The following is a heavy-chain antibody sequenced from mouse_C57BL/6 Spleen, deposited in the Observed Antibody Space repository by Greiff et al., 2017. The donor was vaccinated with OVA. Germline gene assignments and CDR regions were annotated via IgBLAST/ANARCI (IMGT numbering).Heavy chain of an antibody. CDR2: IDPSDSYT. J-gene: IGHJ2*01. Sequence: VQLQQPGAELVMPGASVKLSCKASGYTFTSYWMHWVKQRPGQGLEWIGEIDPSDSYTNYNQKFKGKSTLTVDKSSSTAYMQLSSLTSEDSAVYYCARKKLITTVVPFDYWGQGTTLTVSS. V-gene: IGHV1-69*01. CDR3: ARKKLITTVVPFDY. D-gene: IGHD1-1*01. CDR1: GYTFTSYW.